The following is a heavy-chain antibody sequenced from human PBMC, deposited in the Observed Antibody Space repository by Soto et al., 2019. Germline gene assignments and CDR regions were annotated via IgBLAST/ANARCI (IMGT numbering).Heavy chain of an antibody. V-gene: IGHV1-69*06. CDR3: AREPYDYGDYDYYYYGMDV. CDR2: IIPIFGTA. J-gene: IGHJ6*02. D-gene: IGHD4-17*01. Sequence: SVKVSCKASGGTFSSYAISWVRQAPGQGLEWMGGIIPIFGTANYAQKFQGRVTITADKSTSTAYMELSSLRSEDTAVYYCAREPYDYGDYDYYYYGMDVWGQGTTVTVSS. CDR1: GGTFSSYA.